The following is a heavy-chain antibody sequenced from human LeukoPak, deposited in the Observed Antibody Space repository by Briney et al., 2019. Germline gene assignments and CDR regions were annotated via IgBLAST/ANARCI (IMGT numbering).Heavy chain of an antibody. Sequence: PSETLSLTCTVSGGSISSGNYYWSWIRQHPGKGLEWIGYIYYSGSTYYNPSLKSRVTISLDTSENQFSLKLTSVTAADTAVYYCARRPPPDYGDYSRFDPWGQGTLVTVSS. D-gene: IGHD4-17*01. CDR2: IYYSGST. J-gene: IGHJ5*02. CDR1: GGSISSGNYY. V-gene: IGHV4-31*03. CDR3: ARRPPPDYGDYSRFDP.